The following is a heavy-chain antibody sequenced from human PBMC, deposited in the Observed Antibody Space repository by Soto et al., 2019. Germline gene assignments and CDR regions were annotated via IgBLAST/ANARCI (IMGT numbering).Heavy chain of an antibody. Sequence: QVQLVQSGAEVKKPGASVKVSCKASGYTFTSYGMHWVRQAPGQGLEWMGWINAGNGNTKYSQKFQGRVNITRDTTASTAYRGLSSLRSEETAVYYCAGDTAPSDVGGQGTTVTVSS. J-gene: IGHJ6*02. CDR2: INAGNGNT. CDR3: AGDTAPSDV. CDR1: GYTFTSYG. V-gene: IGHV1-3*01. D-gene: IGHD4-17*01.